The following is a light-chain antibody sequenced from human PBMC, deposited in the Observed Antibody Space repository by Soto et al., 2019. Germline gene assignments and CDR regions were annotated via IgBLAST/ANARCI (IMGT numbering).Light chain of an antibody. J-gene: IGKJ3*01. CDR1: QSVRSTY. Sequence: EIVLTQSPGTLSLSPGERATLSCRASQSVRSTYLAWYQQKPGQAPRLLIYGASSRATGIPDRFSGSGSGTDFTLTISRLEPEDFAVYYCQQYGTSVTFGPGTKVDIK. V-gene: IGKV3-20*01. CDR2: GAS. CDR3: QQYGTSVT.